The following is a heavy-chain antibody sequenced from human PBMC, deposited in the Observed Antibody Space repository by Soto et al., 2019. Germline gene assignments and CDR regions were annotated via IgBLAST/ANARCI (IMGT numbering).Heavy chain of an antibody. CDR2: IYHSGST. D-gene: IGHD3-22*01. Sequence: XTLSLPCAVSGGSLSSSNWWSWVLQPPGKWLEWIWEIYHSGSTNYNTSLKSRVTISVDKSKKQFSLKLSSVPAAHTAVYYCAREGVLGGSSGWDWGQGTLGTVSS. CDR3: AREGVLGGSSGWD. V-gene: IGHV4-4*02. J-gene: IGHJ1*01. CDR1: GGSLSSSNW.